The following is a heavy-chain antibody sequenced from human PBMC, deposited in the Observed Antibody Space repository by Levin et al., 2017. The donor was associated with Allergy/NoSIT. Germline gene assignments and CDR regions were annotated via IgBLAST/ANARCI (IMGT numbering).Heavy chain of an antibody. CDR2: IYPSGST. V-gene: IGHV4-34*01. CDR3: ARAYGTGLNWLDP. Sequence: SETLSLTCAVSGGSLSGYYWTWIRQPPGKGLEWIGEIYPSGSTNYNPSLKSRFTISIDTSNNRFSLRLTSVTAADTALYFCARAYGTGLNWLDPWGQGTLVTVSS. J-gene: IGHJ5*02. CDR1: GGSLSGYY. D-gene: IGHD2-8*02.